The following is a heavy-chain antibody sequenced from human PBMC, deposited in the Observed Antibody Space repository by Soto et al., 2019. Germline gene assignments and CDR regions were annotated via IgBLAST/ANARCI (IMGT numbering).Heavy chain of an antibody. V-gene: IGHV3-21*01. Sequence: PGGSLRLSCAASGFTFSSYSMNWVRQAPGKGLEWVSSISSSSSYIYYADSVKGRFTISRDNAKNSLYLQMNSLRAEDTAVYYCARSREGDYYDSSGYYAVFDYWGQGTLVTVSS. D-gene: IGHD3-22*01. CDR1: GFTFSSYS. J-gene: IGHJ4*02. CDR3: ARSREGDYYDSSGYYAVFDY. CDR2: ISSSSSYI.